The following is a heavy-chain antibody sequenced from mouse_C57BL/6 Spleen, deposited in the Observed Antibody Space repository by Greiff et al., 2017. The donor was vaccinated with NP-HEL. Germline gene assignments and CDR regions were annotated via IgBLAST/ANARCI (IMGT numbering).Heavy chain of an antibody. V-gene: IGHV1-53*01. CDR2: INPSNGGT. CDR3: ARLFITTVVDYYFDY. CDR1: GYTFTSYW. J-gene: IGHJ2*01. Sequence: VQLQQSGTELVKPGASVKLSCKASGYTFTSYWMHWVKQRPGQGLEWIGNINPSNGGTNYNEKFKSKATLTVDKSSSTAYMQLSSLTSEDSAVYYCARLFITTVVDYYFDYWGQGTTLTVSS. D-gene: IGHD1-1*01.